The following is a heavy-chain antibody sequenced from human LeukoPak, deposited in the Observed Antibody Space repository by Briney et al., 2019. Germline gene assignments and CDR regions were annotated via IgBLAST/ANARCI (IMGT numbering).Heavy chain of an antibody. Sequence: PGGSLRLSCAASGFTFSSYWMSWVRQAPGKGLEWVANIKQDGSEKHYVDSVKARFTISRDNAKNSLYLQMNSLRAEDTAVYFCVRQWPAFDSWGQGTLVTVSS. J-gene: IGHJ4*02. CDR1: GFTFSSYW. V-gene: IGHV3-7*01. CDR3: VRQWPAFDS. CDR2: IKQDGSEK. D-gene: IGHD6-19*01.